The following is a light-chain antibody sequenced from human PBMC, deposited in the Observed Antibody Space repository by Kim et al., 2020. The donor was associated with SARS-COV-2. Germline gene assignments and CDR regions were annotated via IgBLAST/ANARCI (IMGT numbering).Light chain of an antibody. Sequence: DIQMTQSPSSLSASVGDRVTITCRASRVISSYLAWYQLKPGEAPQLLIYAASTLQSGVPSRFSGSGFGTDFTLTISSLQPEDVGSYYCQEYDNLLFAFGQGTKLEI. J-gene: IGKJ2*01. V-gene: IGKV1-27*01. CDR1: RVISSY. CDR2: AAS. CDR3: QEYDNLLFA.